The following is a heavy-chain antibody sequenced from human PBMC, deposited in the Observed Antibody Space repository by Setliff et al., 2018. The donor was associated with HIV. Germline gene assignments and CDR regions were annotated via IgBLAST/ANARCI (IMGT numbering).Heavy chain of an antibody. Sequence: VASVKVSCKTSGYDFRRYGIAWVRQVPGHGLEWMGWISPQNGKTKYAQRFQGRVTITADKSTSTAYMELTSLRFDDTAMYYCVRGVQSPPHYSYYYMDVWGEGTMVTVSS. D-gene: IGHD3-3*01. CDR1: GYDFRRYG. CDR3: VRGVQSPPHYSYYYMDV. V-gene: IGHV1-18*01. CDR2: ISPQNGKT. J-gene: IGHJ6*03.